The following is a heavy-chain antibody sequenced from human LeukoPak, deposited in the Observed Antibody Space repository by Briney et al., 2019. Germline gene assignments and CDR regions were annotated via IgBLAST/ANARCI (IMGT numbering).Heavy chain of an antibody. Sequence: ASVKVSCKASGYTFSNYGINWVRQAPGQGLESMGWISGYNGNTKYAQNLQGRVTMTIDTSTSTAYMELRSLTFDDTAVYYCARDLNPHSSAYYEDTFDIWGQGTMVTVSS. CDR1: GYTFSNYG. CDR3: ARDLNPHSSAYYEDTFDI. J-gene: IGHJ3*02. CDR2: ISGYNGNT. D-gene: IGHD1-26*01. V-gene: IGHV1-18*01.